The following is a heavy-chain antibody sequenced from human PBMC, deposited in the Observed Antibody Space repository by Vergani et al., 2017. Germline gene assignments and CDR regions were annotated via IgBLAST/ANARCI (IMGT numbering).Heavy chain of an antibody. V-gene: IGHV4-61*02. CDR1: GGSINTGAYY. D-gene: IGHD1-26*01. Sequence: QVQLQESGPRLVRPSQTLSLTCTVSGGSINTGAYYWSWIRQPAGKGLEWIGRVYTSGMTNYNPSLKSRVTISVDTSKNQFSLKLSSVTAADTAVYYCASFWESYYAGDYWGQGTLVTVSS. CDR3: ASFWESYYAGDY. CDR2: VYTSGMT. J-gene: IGHJ4*02.